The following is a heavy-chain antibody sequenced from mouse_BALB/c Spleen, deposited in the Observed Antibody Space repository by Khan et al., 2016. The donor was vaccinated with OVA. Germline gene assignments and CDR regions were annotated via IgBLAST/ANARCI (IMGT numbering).Heavy chain of an antibody. V-gene: IGHV9-3-1*01. CDR2: INTYTGEP. D-gene: IGHD2-10*02. J-gene: IGHJ4*01. Sequence: QIQLVQSGPELKKPGETVKISCKASGYTFTNYGMNWVKQAPGKGLKWMGWINTYTGEPTYADDFKGRFAFSLETSANTAYLQINNLKNEDTATYFCARKYGNYYAMDYWGQGTSVTVSS. CDR1: GYTFTNYG. CDR3: ARKYGNYYAMDY.